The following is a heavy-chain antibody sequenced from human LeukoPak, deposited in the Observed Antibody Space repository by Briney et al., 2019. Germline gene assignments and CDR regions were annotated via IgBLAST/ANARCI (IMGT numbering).Heavy chain of an antibody. D-gene: IGHD1-1*01. CDR1: GDSITSNW. CDR2: TYHSGST. CDR3: ARHLATPRTRGFDF. J-gene: IGHJ4*02. V-gene: IGHV4-4*02. Sequence: SETLSLTRAVSGDSITSNWWSWVRQPPGKGLEWIGETYHSGSTNYNTSLRTPITISIDTSKNQLSLMLSSVTAADTAVYYCARHLATPRTRGFDFWGQGILATVSS.